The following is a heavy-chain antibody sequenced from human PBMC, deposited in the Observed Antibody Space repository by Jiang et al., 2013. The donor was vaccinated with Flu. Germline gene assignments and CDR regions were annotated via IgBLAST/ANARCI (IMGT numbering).Heavy chain of an antibody. J-gene: IGHJ6*02. D-gene: IGHD3-9*01. CDR2: ISGSGTSI. CDR1: GFTFSDYY. V-gene: IGHV3-11*04. CDR3: AKDWRDCFDCCRRGDYFFYYGMDV. Sequence: AASGFTFSDYYMSWFRQAPGKGLEWVSYISGSGTSIFYADSVKGRFTVSRDNAKNSLFLHMNNLRAEDTAVYYCAKDWRDCFDCCRRGDYFFYYGMDVWGQGTTVTVSS.